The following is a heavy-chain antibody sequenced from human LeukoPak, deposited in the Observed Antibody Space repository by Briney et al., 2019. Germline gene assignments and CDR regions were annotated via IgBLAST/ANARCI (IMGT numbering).Heavy chain of an antibody. CDR1: GYTFTSYG. CDR3: AVTQDKWELLDGSWFDP. CDR2: ISAYNGNT. J-gene: IGHJ5*02. Sequence: GASVKVSCKASGYTFTSYGISWVRQAPGQGLEWMGWISAYNGNTNYAQKLQGRVTMTTDTSTSTAYMELRSLRSDDTAVHYCAVTQDKWELLDGSWFDPWGQGTLVTVSS. V-gene: IGHV1-18*01. D-gene: IGHD1-26*01.